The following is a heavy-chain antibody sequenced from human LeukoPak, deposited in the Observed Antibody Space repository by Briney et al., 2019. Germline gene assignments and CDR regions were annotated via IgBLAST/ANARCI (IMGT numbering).Heavy chain of an antibody. CDR2: IWYDGSNK. D-gene: IGHD6-6*01. CDR1: GFTFSSYG. Sequence: GGSLRLSCAASGFTFSSYGMHWVRQAPGKGLEWVAVIWYDGSNKYYADSVKGRFAISRDNSKNTLYLQMNSLRAEDTAVYYCARARSSSGNWFDPWGQGTLVTVSS. V-gene: IGHV3-33*01. CDR3: ARARSSSGNWFDP. J-gene: IGHJ5*02.